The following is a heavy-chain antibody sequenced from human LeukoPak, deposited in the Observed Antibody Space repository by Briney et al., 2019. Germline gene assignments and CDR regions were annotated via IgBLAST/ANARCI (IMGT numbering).Heavy chain of an antibody. V-gene: IGHV4-59*01. J-gene: IGHJ4*02. Sequence: PSETLSLTCTVSGGSTNNYYWSWIRQPPGKGLEYIGYIHYSGSPNYSPSLKSRVTMSVDTSKNQFSLKLRSVTAADTAVYYCARDPGILTGSPLDYWGQGTLVTVSS. CDR3: ARDPGILTGSPLDY. CDR2: IHYSGSP. D-gene: IGHD3-9*01. CDR1: GGSTNNYY.